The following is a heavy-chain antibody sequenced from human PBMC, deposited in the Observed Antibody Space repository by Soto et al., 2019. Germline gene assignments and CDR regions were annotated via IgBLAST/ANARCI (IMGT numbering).Heavy chain of an antibody. Sequence: PGGSLRRSWAASGFTFSSYAMNWVRQAPGKRLEWVSGISAGGSSTYYADSVKGRFTISRDNSKNTLYLQMHSLRADDTAVYYCAKVRGMITFGGVIAPNFHYWGQGTLVTVSS. CDR2: ISAGGSST. D-gene: IGHD3-16*02. CDR3: AKVRGMITFGGVIAPNFHY. J-gene: IGHJ4*01. CDR1: GFTFSSYA. V-gene: IGHV3-23*01.